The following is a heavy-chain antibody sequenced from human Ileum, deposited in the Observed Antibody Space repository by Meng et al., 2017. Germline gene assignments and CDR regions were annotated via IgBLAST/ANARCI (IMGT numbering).Heavy chain of an antibody. CDR1: GGSVSTSDYQ. V-gene: IGHV4-61*08. CDR2: AGT. D-gene: IGHD7-27*01. Sequence: QLQESGPGLVRTSETLSLICTVSGGSVSTSDYQWGWIRQPPGKGLEWIGYAGTNYNPSLKSRVTISVDTSKRQFSLKLTSVTAADTAVYYCARDHWGSLDYWGQGILVTVSS. CDR3: ARDHWGSLDY. J-gene: IGHJ4*02.